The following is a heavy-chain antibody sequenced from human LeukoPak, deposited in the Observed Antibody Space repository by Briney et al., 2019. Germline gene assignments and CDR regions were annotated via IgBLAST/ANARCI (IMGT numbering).Heavy chain of an antibody. CDR1: GYTFTNYG. J-gene: IGHJ4*01. CDR2: ISTYNGNT. CDR3: AKSDCSSASCYNIDY. Sequence: GASVKVSCKASGYTFTNYGISWVRQAPGQGLEWMGWISTYNGNTEYAQKLQGRVTMTTDTSTSTAYMELRSLRSDDTAVYYCAKSDCSSASCYNIDYWGQGILVTGSS. D-gene: IGHD2-2*02. V-gene: IGHV1-18*01.